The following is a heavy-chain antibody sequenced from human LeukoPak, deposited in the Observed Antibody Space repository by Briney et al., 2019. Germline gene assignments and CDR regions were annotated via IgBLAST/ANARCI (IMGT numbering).Heavy chain of an antibody. V-gene: IGHV3-11*01. D-gene: IGHD3-10*01. CDR3: ARSGVLSPDDAFDI. J-gene: IGHJ3*02. CDR1: GFTFSDYY. Sequence: GGFLRLSCAASGFTFSDYYMSWIRQAPGKGLEWVSYISSSGSTIYYADSVKGRFTISRDNAKNSLYLQMNSLRAEDTAVYYCARSGVLSPDDAFDIWGQGTMVTVSS. CDR2: ISSSGSTI.